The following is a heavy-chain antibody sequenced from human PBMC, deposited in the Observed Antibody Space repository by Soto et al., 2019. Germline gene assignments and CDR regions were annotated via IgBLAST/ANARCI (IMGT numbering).Heavy chain of an antibody. Sequence: QVTLKESGPVLVQATETLTLTCNVSGFSLTNVQKGVAWIRQPPGKALEWLAHILSDVEQSYKSSLKKRLTTSQDASKTQVVLVMPNVEPVDTATYYCARISGRFGASHFDFWGQGSAVIVSS. CDR3: ARISGRFGASHFDF. CDR1: GFSLTNVQKG. CDR2: ILSDVEQ. D-gene: IGHD3-10*01. J-gene: IGHJ4*02. V-gene: IGHV2-26*01.